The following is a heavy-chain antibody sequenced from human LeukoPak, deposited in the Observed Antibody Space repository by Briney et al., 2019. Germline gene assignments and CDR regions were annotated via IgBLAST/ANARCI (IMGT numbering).Heavy chain of an antibody. D-gene: IGHD3-3*01. CDR3: ARDRLRFLENYGMDV. CDR2: IWYDGSNK. Sequence: GGSLRLSCAASGFTFSSYGMHWVRQAPDKGLEWVAVIWYDGSNKYYADSVKGRFTISRDNSKNTLYLQMNSLRAEDTAVYYCARDRLRFLENYGMDVWGQGTTVTVSS. V-gene: IGHV3-33*01. CDR1: GFTFSSYG. J-gene: IGHJ6*02.